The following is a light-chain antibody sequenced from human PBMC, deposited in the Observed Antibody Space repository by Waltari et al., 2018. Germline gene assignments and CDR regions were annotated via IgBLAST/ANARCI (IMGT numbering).Light chain of an antibody. CDR2: HAS. J-gene: IGKJ1*01. CDR3: QQSGTFPPT. CDR1: QDIRTW. V-gene: IGKV1-12*01. Sequence: DIRMTQSPSSVSASVGDRVTITCRASQDIRTWLAWYQQKPGKAPRLLVYHASGLQSGVPSRCSGSGSETDFTLSISSLQPEDFATYSCQQSGTFPPTFGPGTKVEI.